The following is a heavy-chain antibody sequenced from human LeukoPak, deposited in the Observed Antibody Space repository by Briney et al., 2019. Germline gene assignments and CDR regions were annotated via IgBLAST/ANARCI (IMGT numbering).Heavy chain of an antibody. D-gene: IGHD1/OR15-1a*01. CDR2: IKSNADGGTP. V-gene: IGHV3-15*01. J-gene: IGHJ4*02. Sequence: PGGSLRLSCAASGFSFMNAWMIWVRQAPGKGLEWVGRIKSNADGGTPDYAAPARGRFTISRDDSKNTLYLQMNSLKTEDTAVYYCTTFYHEHSPYWGRETLVTVSS. CDR1: GFSFMNAW. CDR3: TTFYHEHSPY.